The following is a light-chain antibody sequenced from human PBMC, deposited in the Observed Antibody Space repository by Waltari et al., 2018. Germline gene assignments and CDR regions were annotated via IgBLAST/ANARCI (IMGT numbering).Light chain of an antibody. J-gene: IGLJ3*02. CDR3: NSYTGSSSWV. CDR2: DVF. CDR1: SSDVGFYNY. V-gene: IGLV2-14*03. Sequence: QSALTQPASVSGSPGPSIPFSCTGTSSDVGFYNYVPWYQQYPGKAPKLIIYDVFQRPAGVSNRFSGSKSGNTASLTISGLQTEDEGDYYCNSYTGSSSWVFGGGTKLTVL.